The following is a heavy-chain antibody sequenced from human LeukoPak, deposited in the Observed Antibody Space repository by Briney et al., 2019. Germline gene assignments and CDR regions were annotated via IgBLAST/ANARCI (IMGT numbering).Heavy chain of an antibody. J-gene: IGHJ4*02. V-gene: IGHV3-7*01. CDR3: ARTSSTFGGVIVPFDY. CDR1: GFTFTSYW. CDR2: IKQDGSEK. D-gene: IGHD3-16*02. Sequence: PGGSLRLSCAASGFTFTSYWMSWVRQAPGKGLEWVANIKQDGSEKYYVDSGKGRFTISRDNAKNSLYLQINSLRAEDTAVYYCARTSSTFGGVIVPFDYWGQGTLVTVSS.